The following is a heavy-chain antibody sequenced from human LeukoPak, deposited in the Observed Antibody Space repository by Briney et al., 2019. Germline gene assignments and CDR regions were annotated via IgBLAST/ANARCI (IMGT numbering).Heavy chain of an antibody. CDR1: GGSISSYY. CDR3: ARLLYYYDSSGYFRDPNWFDP. J-gene: IGHJ5*02. CDR2: IYTSGST. Sequence: SETLSLTCTVSGGSISSYYWSWIRQPAGEGLEWIGRIYTSGSTNYNPSLKSRVTMSVDTSKNQFSLKLSSVTAADTAVYYCARLLYYYDSSGYFRDPNWFDPWGQGTLVTVSS. D-gene: IGHD3-22*01. V-gene: IGHV4-4*07.